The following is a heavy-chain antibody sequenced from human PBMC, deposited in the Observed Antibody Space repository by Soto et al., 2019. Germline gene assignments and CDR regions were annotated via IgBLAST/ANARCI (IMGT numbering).Heavy chain of an antibody. CDR3: AREEYYYGSGAFFAC. D-gene: IGHD3-10*01. J-gene: IGHJ4*02. CDR2: IIPILGIA. CDR1: GGTFSSYT. Sequence: QVQLVQSGAEVKKPGSSVKVSCKASGGTFSSYTISWVRQAPGQALEWMGRIIPILGIANYAQKFQGRVTITAEKSTSTAYMGQSSLRSEDTAVYYCAREEYYYGSGAFFACWCQGTLVTVSS. V-gene: IGHV1-69*02.